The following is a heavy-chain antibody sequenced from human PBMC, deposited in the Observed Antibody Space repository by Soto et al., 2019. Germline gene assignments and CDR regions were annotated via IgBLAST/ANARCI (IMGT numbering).Heavy chain of an antibody. J-gene: IGHJ4*02. Sequence: EVQLVESGGGLVQPGGSLRLSCAASGFTVSSNYMSWVRQAPGKGLEWVSVIYSGGSTYYADSVKGRFTISRDNSKNTLYLQMNSLRAEDTAVYYCARVSTGGDYDGGFSDRRGVFDYWGQGTLVTVSS. CDR2: IYSGGST. CDR3: ARVSTGGDYDGGFSDRRGVFDY. V-gene: IGHV3-66*01. D-gene: IGHD4-17*01. CDR1: GFTVSSNY.